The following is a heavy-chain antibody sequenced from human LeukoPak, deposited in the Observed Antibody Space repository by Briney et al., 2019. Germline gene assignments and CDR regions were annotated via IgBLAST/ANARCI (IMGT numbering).Heavy chain of an antibody. V-gene: IGHV3-7*03. J-gene: IGHJ4*02. D-gene: IGHD6-13*01. CDR2: IKQDGSEK. CDR3: ATPPEGYSSRIYYFDY. Sequence: GGSLRLSCAASGFTFSSYWMSWVRQAPGKGLEWVANIKQDGSEKYYVDSVKGRFTISRDNAKNSLYVQMNSLRAEDTAVYYCATPPEGYSSRIYYFDYWGQGTLVTVSS. CDR1: GFTFSSYW.